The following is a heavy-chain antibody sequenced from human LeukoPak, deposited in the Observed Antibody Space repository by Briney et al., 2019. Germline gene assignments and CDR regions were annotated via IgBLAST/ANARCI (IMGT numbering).Heavy chain of an antibody. V-gene: IGHV3-21*04. CDR3: ARDPYGGIGVFDP. D-gene: IGHD4-23*01. CDR1: GFTFSSYS. Sequence: GGSLRLSCAASGFTFSSYSMSWVRQAPGKGLEWVSSISTSSSYIYYADSVKGRFTISRDNAKNSLYLQMTSLRAEDTALYYCARDPYGGIGVFDPWGQGTLVTVSS. CDR2: ISTSSSYI. J-gene: IGHJ5*02.